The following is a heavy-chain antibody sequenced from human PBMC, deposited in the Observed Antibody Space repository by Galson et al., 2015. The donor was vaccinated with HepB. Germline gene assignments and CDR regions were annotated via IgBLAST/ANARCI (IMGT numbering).Heavy chain of an antibody. Sequence: CAISGDSVSSNSASWNWIRQSPSGGLEWLGMTYYRSKWYYVYAVPVKRRMSINPDTSKNQFSLQLNSVTPEDTAVYYCSRGVLTWTGYDYGSFFDYWGQGSQVTVSS. V-gene: IGHV6-1*01. J-gene: IGHJ4*02. CDR1: GDSVSSNSAS. CDR2: TYYRSKWYY. D-gene: IGHD5-12*01. CDR3: SRGVLTWTGYDYGSFFDY.